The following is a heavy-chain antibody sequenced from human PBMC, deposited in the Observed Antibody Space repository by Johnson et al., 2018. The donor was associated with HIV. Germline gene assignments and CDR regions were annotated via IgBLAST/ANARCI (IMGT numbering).Heavy chain of an antibody. CDR3: TTVFIVGATPDAFDI. D-gene: IGHD1-26*01. CDR1: GFTFSSYG. V-gene: IGHV3-74*02. Sequence: VQLVESGGGVVQPGRSLRLSCAASGFTFSSYGMHWVRQAPGKGLEWVSRINSDGSSTSYADSVKGRFTISRDNAKNTLYLQMNSLRAEDTAVYYCTTVFIVGATPDAFDIWGQGTMVTVSS. J-gene: IGHJ3*02. CDR2: INSDGSST.